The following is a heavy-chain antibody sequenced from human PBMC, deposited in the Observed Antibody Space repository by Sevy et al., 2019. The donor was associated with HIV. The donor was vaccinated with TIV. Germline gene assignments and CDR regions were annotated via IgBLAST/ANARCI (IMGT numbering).Heavy chain of an antibody. J-gene: IGHJ3*02. Sequence: GGSLRLSCAASGFTFRNYAMSYVRQTPGKGLEWVSSISGPGALTYYADSVKGRFTISRDNSKNTLFLQMNSLRAEDTALYYCARGDEPATDYADYVPNAFDIWGQGTMFTVSS. D-gene: IGHD4-17*01. CDR3: ARGDEPATDYADYVPNAFDI. CDR1: GFTFRNYA. CDR2: ISGPGALT. V-gene: IGHV3-23*01.